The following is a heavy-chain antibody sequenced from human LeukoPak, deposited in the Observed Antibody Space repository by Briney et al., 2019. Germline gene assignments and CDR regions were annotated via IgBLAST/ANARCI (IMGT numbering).Heavy chain of an antibody. CDR3: ARDPDYYDSSGPGDY. CDR1: GFTFSSYS. CDR2: ISSSSSYI. Sequence: PGGSLRLSCAASGFTFSSYSMNWVRQAPGKGLELVSSISSSSSYIYYTDSVKGRFTISRDNAKNSLYLQMNSLRAEDTAVYYCARDPDYYDSSGPGDYWGQGTLVTVSS. J-gene: IGHJ4*02. V-gene: IGHV3-21*01. D-gene: IGHD3-22*01.